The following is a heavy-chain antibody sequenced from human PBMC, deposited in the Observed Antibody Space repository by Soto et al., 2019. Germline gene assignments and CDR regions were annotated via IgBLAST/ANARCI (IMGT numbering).Heavy chain of an antibody. CDR3: ARDLRGEDYYGMDV. D-gene: IGHD2-21*01. CDR2: IYYSGST. V-gene: IGHV4-31*02. J-gene: IGHJ6*02. Sequence: DLEWIGYIYYSGSTYYNPSLKSRVTISVDTSKNQFSLKLSSVTAADTAVYYCARDLRGEDYYGMDVWGQGTTVTVSS.